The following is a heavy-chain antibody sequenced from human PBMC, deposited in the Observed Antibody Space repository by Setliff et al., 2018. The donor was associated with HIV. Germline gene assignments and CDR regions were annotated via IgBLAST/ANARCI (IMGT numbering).Heavy chain of an antibody. V-gene: IGHV4-30-4*02. D-gene: IGHD5-12*01. CDR2: IYYSGSI. Sequence: SETLSLTCTVSGGSISSGDYYWSWIRQPPGKGLEWIGYIYYSGSIYYNPSLTSRVTISVDTSKNHFSLKLTSVTAADTAVYYCARAEMATIVAFDIWGQGTMVTVSS. J-gene: IGHJ3*02. CDR1: GGSISSGDYY. CDR3: ARAEMATIVAFDI.